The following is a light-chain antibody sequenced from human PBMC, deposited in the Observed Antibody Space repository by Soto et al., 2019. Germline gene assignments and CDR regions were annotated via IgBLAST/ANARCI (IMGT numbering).Light chain of an antibody. CDR2: GNF. J-gene: IGLJ2*01. CDR1: SSNIGGDYD. Sequence: QSVLTQPPSVSGAPGQRVTISCTGTSSNIGGDYDVHWYQLLPGAAPKLLIYGNFNRASGVPDRFSGSKSGTSASLAITGLQSEDEADYYCQSYDSGLSGVIFGGGTKLTVL. CDR3: QSYDSGLSGVI. V-gene: IGLV1-40*01.